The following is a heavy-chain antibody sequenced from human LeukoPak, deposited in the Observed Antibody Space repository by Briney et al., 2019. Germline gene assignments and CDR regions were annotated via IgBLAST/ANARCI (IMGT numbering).Heavy chain of an antibody. Sequence: GGSLRLSCAASGFTFSSYSMNWIRQAPGKGLEWVSSISSSSSYIYYADSVKGRFTISRDNAKNSLYLQMNSLRAEDTAVYYCARDYSKGNYDFWSGYLSYMDVWGKGTTVTVSS. V-gene: IGHV3-21*01. J-gene: IGHJ6*03. CDR1: GFTFSSYS. D-gene: IGHD3-3*01. CDR3: ARDYSKGNYDFWSGYLSYMDV. CDR2: ISSSSSYI.